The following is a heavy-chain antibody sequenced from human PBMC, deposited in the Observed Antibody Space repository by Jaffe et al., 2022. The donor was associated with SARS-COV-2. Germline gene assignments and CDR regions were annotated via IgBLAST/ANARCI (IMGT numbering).Heavy chain of an antibody. J-gene: IGHJ4*02. D-gene: IGHD6-13*01. CDR1: GGSFSGYY. V-gene: IGHV4-34*01. CDR3: ARLIAAAGTRSLALDY. CDR2: INHSGST. Sequence: QVQLQQWGAGLLKPSETLSLTCAVYGGSFSGYYWSWIRQPPGKGLEWIGEINHSGSTNYNPSLKSRVTISVDTSKNQFSLKLSSVTAADTAVYYCARLIAAAGTRSLALDYWGQGTLVTVSS.